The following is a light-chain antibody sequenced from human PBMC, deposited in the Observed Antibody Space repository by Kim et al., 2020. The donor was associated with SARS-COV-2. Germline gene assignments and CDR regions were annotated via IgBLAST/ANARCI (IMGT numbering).Light chain of an antibody. CDR2: GAS. CDR3: QQVYNLLPT. J-gene: IGKJ4*01. CDR1: QSVSSSY. Sequence: PGERVTLSCRASQSVSSSYLSWYQQKSGQAPRLLIYGASTRATSIPARFSGSGSGTDFTLTVSSLQPEDFAVYYCQQVYNLLPTFGGGTKV. V-gene: IGKV3D-7*01.